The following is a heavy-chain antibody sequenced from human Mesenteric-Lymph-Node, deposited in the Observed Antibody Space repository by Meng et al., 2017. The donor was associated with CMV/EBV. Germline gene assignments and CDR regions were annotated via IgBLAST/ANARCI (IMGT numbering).Heavy chain of an antibody. Sequence: GESLKISCAASGFTFSSYSMNWVRQAPGKGLEWVSSISSSSSYIYYADSVKGRFTISRDNAKNSLYLQMNSLRAEDTAVYYCASVLRSLWSGYYMYYYYGMDVWGQGTTVTVSS. CDR3: ASVLRSLWSGYYMYYYYGMDV. V-gene: IGHV3-21*01. J-gene: IGHJ6*02. CDR1: GFTFSSYS. CDR2: ISSSSSYI. D-gene: IGHD3-3*01.